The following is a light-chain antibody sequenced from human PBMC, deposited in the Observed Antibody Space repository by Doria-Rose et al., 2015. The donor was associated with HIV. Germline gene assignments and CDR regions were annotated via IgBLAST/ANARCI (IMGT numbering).Light chain of an antibody. V-gene: IGKV3-20*01. CDR2: DGS. CDR1: QSFSSTY. Sequence: LTQSPGTLSLSPGERATLSCRASQSFSSTYLAWYQQIPGQAPSLLIYDGSTRATGIPDRFSASGYVTDFTLTINRLEPEDFALYYCHQYGTSWTFGQGTKVEI. CDR3: HQYGTSWT. J-gene: IGKJ1*01.